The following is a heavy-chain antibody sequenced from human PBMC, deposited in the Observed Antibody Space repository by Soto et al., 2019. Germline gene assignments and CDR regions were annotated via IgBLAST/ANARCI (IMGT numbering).Heavy chain of an antibody. J-gene: IGHJ6*02. CDR2: IIPIFGTA. CDR3: ASHSYGTVSYCDYGMDV. CDR1: GGTFSSYG. D-gene: IGHD5-18*01. Sequence: QVQLVQSGAEVKKPGSSVKVSCKASGGTFSSYGISWVRQAPGQGLEWMGGIIPIFGTADYAQEFQGRVTIAADESTSMAHMQLTSRRSADTAVYYCASHSYGTVSYCDYGMDVWGQGTTVTVSS. V-gene: IGHV1-69*12.